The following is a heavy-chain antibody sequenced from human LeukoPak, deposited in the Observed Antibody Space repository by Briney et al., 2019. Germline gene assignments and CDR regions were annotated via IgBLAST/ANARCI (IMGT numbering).Heavy chain of an antibody. Sequence: GGSLGLSCAASGFTFSSYWMNWVRQAPGKGLEWVANIKQDGSEKYYVDSVKGRFTISRDNAKNSLYLQMNSLRPEDTAVYYCARDGSRDGYAGFDYWGQGTLVTVSS. V-gene: IGHV3-7*01. J-gene: IGHJ4*02. CDR2: IKQDGSEK. D-gene: IGHD5-24*01. CDR1: GFTFSSYW. CDR3: ARDGSRDGYAGFDY.